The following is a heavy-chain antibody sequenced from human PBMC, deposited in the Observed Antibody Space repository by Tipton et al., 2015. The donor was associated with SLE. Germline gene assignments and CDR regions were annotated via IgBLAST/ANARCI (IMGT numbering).Heavy chain of an antibody. Sequence: SLRLSCAASGFTFSSYALHWVRQAPGKGLEWVAVISYDGSNKYYADSVKGRFTISRDNSKNTLYLQMNSLRPEDTAVYYCAKEESGYYYYYYGMDVWGHGTTVTVSS. D-gene: IGHD3-10*01. CDR1: GFTFSSYA. V-gene: IGHV3-30*14. J-gene: IGHJ6*02. CDR2: ISYDGSNK. CDR3: AKEESGYYYYYYGMDV.